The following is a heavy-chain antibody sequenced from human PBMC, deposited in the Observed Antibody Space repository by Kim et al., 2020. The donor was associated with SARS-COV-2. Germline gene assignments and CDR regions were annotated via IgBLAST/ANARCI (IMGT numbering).Heavy chain of an antibody. CDR3: AKAGYYDFWRRKDFDY. Sequence: GGSLRLSCAASGFTFSSYAMHWVRQAPGKGLEWVAVIWYDGSNKYYADSVKGRFTISRDNSKNTLYLQMNSLRAEDTAVYYCAKAGYYDFWRRKDFDYWGQGTLVTVSS. D-gene: IGHD3-3*01. CDR1: GFTFSSYA. V-gene: IGHV3-33*06. J-gene: IGHJ4*02. CDR2: IWYDGSNK.